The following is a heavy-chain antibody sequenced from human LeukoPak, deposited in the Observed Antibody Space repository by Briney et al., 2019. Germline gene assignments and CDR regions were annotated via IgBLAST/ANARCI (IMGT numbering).Heavy chain of an antibody. CDR2: IYYSGST. Sequence: PSETLSLTCTVSGGSISSYYWSWIRQPPGKGLEWIGYIYYSGSTNYNPSLKSRVTISVDTSKKQFSLNLSSMTAADTAVYYCARDGVYGSGSYGNYWGQGTLVTVSS. CDR1: GGSISSYY. J-gene: IGHJ4*02. CDR3: ARDGVYGSGSYGNY. D-gene: IGHD3-10*01. V-gene: IGHV4-59*12.